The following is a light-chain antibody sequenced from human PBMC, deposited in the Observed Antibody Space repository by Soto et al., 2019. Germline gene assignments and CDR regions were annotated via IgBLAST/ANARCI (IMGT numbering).Light chain of an antibody. CDR1: QSISNW. CDR3: QQYNGT. CDR2: KAS. Sequence: EIQMTQFPSTLSASVGDRVTITCRASQSISNWLAWYQQKPGKAPKLLIYKASILEGGVSPRFSGSGSGTVFTLSISSLQLDDFATYYCQQYNGTFGQGTKVEIK. J-gene: IGKJ1*01. V-gene: IGKV1-5*03.